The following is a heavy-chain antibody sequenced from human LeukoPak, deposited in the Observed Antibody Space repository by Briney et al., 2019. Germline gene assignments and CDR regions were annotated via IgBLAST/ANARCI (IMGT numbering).Heavy chain of an antibody. D-gene: IGHD3-10*01. CDR1: GGSISSYY. Sequence: PSETLSLTCTVSGGSISSYYWSWIRQPPGKGLEWIGYIFHSGSTNYSPSLKSRVTMSVDTSKSQFSLKLSSVTAAHTAVYYCARHAQVVRGWFDPWGQGTLVTVSS. CDR2: IFHSGST. CDR3: ARHAQVVRGWFDP. J-gene: IGHJ5*02. V-gene: IGHV4-59*08.